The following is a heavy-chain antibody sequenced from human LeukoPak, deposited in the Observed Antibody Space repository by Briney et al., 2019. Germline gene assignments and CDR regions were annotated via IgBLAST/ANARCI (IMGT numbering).Heavy chain of an antibody. CDR1: GGSISSGSYY. J-gene: IGHJ4*02. D-gene: IGHD6-19*01. CDR2: IYTSGST. Sequence: PSETLSLTCTVSGGSISSGSYYWSWIRQPAGKGLEWIGRIYTSGSTNYNPSLKSRVTISVDTSKNQFSLKLSSVTAADTAVYYCARGGGGLYSSGWYGPFDYWGQGTLVTVSS. CDR3: ARGGGGLYSSGWYGPFDY. V-gene: IGHV4-61*02.